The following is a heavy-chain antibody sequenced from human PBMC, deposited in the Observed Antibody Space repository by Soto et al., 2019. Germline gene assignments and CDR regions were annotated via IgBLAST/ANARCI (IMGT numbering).Heavy chain of an antibody. CDR3: ARDGSGH. J-gene: IGHJ4*02. V-gene: IGHV3-66*01. CDR1: GLTVSTNP. CDR2: IYTGCVT. Sequence: EVQLVESGGGLVQPGGSLRLSCAASGLTVSTNPMSWVRQAPGKGLEWVSVIYTGCVTHYADSVKGRFTISRDNSKNTVNLQMNSLSHEDPAVYYCARDGSGHWGQGTLVTVYS.